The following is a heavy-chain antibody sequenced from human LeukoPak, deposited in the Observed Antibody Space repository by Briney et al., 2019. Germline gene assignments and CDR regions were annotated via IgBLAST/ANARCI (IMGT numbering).Heavy chain of an antibody. J-gene: IGHJ4*02. CDR3: ASGVVAATPNFDY. CDR1: VGTFSSYA. D-gene: IGHD2-15*01. CDR2: IIPILGIA. V-gene: IGHV1-69*04. Sequence: SVTVSCKASVGTFSSYAISWVRQAPGQGLEWMGRIIPILGIANYAQKFQGRVTITADKSTSPAYMELSSLGSEDTAVYYCASGVVAATPNFDYWGQGTLVTVSS.